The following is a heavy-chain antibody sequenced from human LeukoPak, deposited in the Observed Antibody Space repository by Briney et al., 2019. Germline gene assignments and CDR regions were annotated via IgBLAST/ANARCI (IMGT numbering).Heavy chain of an antibody. Sequence: ASVKVSCKASGYTFTSYDINWVRQAPGQGLEWMGGIIPIFGTANYAQKFQGRVTITADEFTSTAYMELSSLRSEDTAVYYCAIVGATDSVYPKPDYGMDVWGQGTTVTVSS. V-gene: IGHV1-69*13. J-gene: IGHJ6*02. D-gene: IGHD1-26*01. CDR1: GYTFTSYD. CDR3: AIVGATDSVYPKPDYGMDV. CDR2: IIPIFGTA.